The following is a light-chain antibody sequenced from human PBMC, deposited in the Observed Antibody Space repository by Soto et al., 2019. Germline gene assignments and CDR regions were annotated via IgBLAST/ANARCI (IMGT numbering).Light chain of an antibody. V-gene: IGKV3-15*01. J-gene: IGKJ1*01. CDR1: QSVGSN. CDR3: QHYNNWPPWT. Sequence: EIVMTQSPATLSVSPGERATLSCRASQSVGSNLAWYQQKPGQAPRLLIYRASTRATGIPARFSGSGSGTEFTLTISSLQSEDFPVYYCQHYNNWPPWTFGQGTKVEIK. CDR2: RAS.